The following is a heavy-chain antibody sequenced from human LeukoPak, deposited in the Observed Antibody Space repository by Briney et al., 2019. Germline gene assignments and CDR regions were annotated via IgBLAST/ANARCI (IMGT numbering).Heavy chain of an antibody. CDR3: ARSLTGDSCF. CDR2: IKQDGSEK. D-gene: IGHD2-15*01. CDR1: GFTFSIHL. Sequence: GGSLRLSCAASGFTFSIHLMACVRQGPGKGLEWVASIKQDGSEKQYVDSVKGRFTISRDNAKNSLYLQMSSLRAEDTAVYFCARSLTGDSCFWGQGTLVTVSS. J-gene: IGHJ4*02. V-gene: IGHV3-7*04.